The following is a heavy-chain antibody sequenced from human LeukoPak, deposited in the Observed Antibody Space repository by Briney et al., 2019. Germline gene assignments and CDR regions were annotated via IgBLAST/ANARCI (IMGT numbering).Heavy chain of an antibody. J-gene: IGHJ4*02. Sequence: SETPSLTCNFSGGSINTDDWSWIRQPAGKGLEWIGRIYSGGSTNYNPSLKSRVTISIDKSKSQLYLKLNSLTAADTAVYYCARDYSSAWTFDYWGQGTLVTVSS. CDR3: ARDYSSAWTFDY. D-gene: IGHD6-19*01. CDR2: IYSGGST. CDR1: GGSINTDD. V-gene: IGHV4-4*07.